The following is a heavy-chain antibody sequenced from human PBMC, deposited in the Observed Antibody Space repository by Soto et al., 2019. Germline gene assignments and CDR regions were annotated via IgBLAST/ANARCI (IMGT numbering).Heavy chain of an antibody. D-gene: IGHD3-3*01. CDR3: TTDRPFLDLTGYDFWSGYYAYYFDY. CDR1: GFTFSNAW. J-gene: IGHJ4*02. Sequence: GGSLRLSCAASGFTFSNAWMSWVRQAPGKGLEWVGRIKSKTDGGTTDYAAPVKGRFTISRDDSKNTLYLQMNSLKTEDPAVYYCTTDRPFLDLTGYDFWSGYYAYYFDYWGQGTLVTVSS. CDR2: IKSKTDGGTT. V-gene: IGHV3-15*01.